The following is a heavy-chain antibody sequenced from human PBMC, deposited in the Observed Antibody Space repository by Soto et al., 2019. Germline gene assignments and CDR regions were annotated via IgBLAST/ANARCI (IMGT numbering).Heavy chain of an antibody. J-gene: IGHJ4*02. D-gene: IGHD2-21*01. Sequence: KESGPTLVKPTQTLTLTCTFSGFSFGVSGVGVGWIRQPPGRALEWLGLVFRNDDKRYSPSLESRLTLTKDTSNNQVVLTVTNLDPGDTGTYYCARAYTYDFDHWGQGTLVTVSS. CDR1: GFSFGVSGVG. V-gene: IGHV2-5*01. CDR3: ARAYTYDFDH. CDR2: VFRNDDK.